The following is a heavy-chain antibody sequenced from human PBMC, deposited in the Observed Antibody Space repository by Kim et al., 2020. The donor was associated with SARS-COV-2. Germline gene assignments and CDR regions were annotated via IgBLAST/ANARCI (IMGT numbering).Heavy chain of an antibody. CDR3: TTSTSGYCRD. Sequence: GGSLRLSCATSGISLTNGWMTWVRQAPGKGLEWVGRLRSKTDGGPTDYAAPVKGRFFNARHDTKDTIDMQITSLKNEDTGRYCCTTSTSGYCRDWGQGTLVTVSS. J-gene: IGHJ4*02. D-gene: IGHD5-12*01. CDR2: LRSKTDGGPT. CDR1: GISLTNGW. V-gene: IGHV3-15*01.